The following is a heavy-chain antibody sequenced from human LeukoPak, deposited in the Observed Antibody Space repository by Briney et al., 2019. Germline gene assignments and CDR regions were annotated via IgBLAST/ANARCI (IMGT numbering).Heavy chain of an antibody. Sequence: SETLSLTCAVYGGSIRGYYWSWIRQAPGKGLEWIGEINHSESTNYNPSLKSRVTISVDTSKNQFSLKLSSVTAADTAVYYCARDSPYYYGSGSATYYMDVWGKGTTVTISS. J-gene: IGHJ6*03. CDR1: GGSIRGYY. CDR2: INHSEST. D-gene: IGHD3-10*01. V-gene: IGHV4-34*01. CDR3: ARDSPYYYGSGSATYYMDV.